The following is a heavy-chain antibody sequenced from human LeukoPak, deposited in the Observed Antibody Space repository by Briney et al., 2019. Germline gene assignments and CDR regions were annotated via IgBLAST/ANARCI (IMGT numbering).Heavy chain of an antibody. Sequence: GASVKVSCKASGYTFIDYYIHWVRQAPGQGLEWMGWINPNSGAPNYAQKFQGGVTMTRDTSISTVYMELSSLRSDDTAVYYCASEGVVVTAAPSGYWGQGTLVTVSS. CDR1: GYTFIDYY. J-gene: IGHJ4*02. CDR2: INPNSGAP. CDR3: ASEGVVVTAAPSGY. V-gene: IGHV1-2*02. D-gene: IGHD2-21*02.